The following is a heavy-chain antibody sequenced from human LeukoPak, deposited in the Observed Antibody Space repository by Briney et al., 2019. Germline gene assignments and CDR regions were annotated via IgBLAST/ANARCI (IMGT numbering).Heavy chain of an antibody. J-gene: IGHJ6*02. D-gene: IGHD2-2*01. CDR2: IWYDGSSK. Sequence: GGSLRLSCAASGFTFSSYGMHWVRQAPGKGLEWVAVIWYDGSSKYYADSVKGRFTISRDNSKNTLYLQMNSLRAEDTAVYYCARVTGSGYQLPTYYYGMDVWGQGTTVTVSS. CDR1: GFTFSSYG. V-gene: IGHV3-33*01. CDR3: ARVTGSGYQLPTYYYGMDV.